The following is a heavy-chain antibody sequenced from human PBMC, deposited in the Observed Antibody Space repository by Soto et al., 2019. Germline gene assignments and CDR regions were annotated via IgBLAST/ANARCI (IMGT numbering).Heavy chain of an antibody. CDR1: GYTFTTYG. J-gene: IGHJ4*02. V-gene: IGHV1-18*01. CDR3: ARDKDWDLDN. D-gene: IGHD3-9*01. CDR2: ISANSGNT. Sequence: QVQVEQSGVEVKKPGASVKVCCKTSGYTFTTYGISWVRQVPGQGLEWVGWISANSGNTNYAQNFQDRVTMTRDTFTRTAYMELRSLRSDDTAIYYCARDKDWDLDNWGQGTLVTVSS.